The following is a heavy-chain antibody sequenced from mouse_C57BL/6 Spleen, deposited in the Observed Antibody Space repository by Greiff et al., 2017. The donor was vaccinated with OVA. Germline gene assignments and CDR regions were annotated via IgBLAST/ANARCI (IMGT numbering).Heavy chain of an antibody. CDR2: IHPNSGST. V-gene: IGHV1-64*01. D-gene: IGHD3-3*01. J-gene: IGHJ2*01. CDR3: ASGAGKDDD. Sequence: QVQLQQPGAELVKPGASVKLSCKASGYTFTSYWMHWVKQRPGQGLEWIGMIHPNSGSTNYNEKFKGKATLTVDKSSSTAYMQLSSLTSEDSAVYYSASGAGKDDDWGKGTTLTVAS. CDR1: GYTFTSYW.